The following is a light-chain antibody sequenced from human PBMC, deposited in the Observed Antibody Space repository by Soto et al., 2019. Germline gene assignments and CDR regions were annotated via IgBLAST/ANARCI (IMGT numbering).Light chain of an antibody. J-gene: IGKJ5*01. CDR2: GGS. Sequence: EIALTQSPATLSLSPGERATLSCRASQSVSSYLAWYQQKPGQAPRLLIYGGSSRATGIPDRFSGSGSGTDFTLTISRLEPEDFAVYYCQQYGSSLITFGQGTRLEIK. V-gene: IGKV3-20*01. CDR1: QSVSSY. CDR3: QQYGSSLIT.